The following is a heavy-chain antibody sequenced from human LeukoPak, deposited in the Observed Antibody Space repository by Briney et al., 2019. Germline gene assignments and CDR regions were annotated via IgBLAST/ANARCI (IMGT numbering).Heavy chain of an antibody. CDR2: IYHSGST. D-gene: IGHD6-19*01. Sequence: PSQTLSLTCAVSGGSISSGGYSWSWIRQPPGKGLEWIGYIYHSGSTYYNPSLKSRVTISVDRSKNQFSLKLSSVTAADTAVYYCARGPGIAVAGTWDYWGQGTLVTVSS. V-gene: IGHV4-30-2*01. CDR1: GGSISSGGYS. CDR3: ARGPGIAVAGTWDY. J-gene: IGHJ4*02.